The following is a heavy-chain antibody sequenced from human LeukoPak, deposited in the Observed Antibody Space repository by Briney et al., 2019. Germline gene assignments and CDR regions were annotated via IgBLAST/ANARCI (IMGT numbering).Heavy chain of an antibody. CDR2: FDPEDGET. V-gene: IGHV1-24*01. Sequence: ASVKVSCKVSGYTLTELPMHWVRQAPGKGLEWMGGFDPEDGETIYAQKFQGRVTMTEDTSTDTAYMELSSLRSEDTAVYYCATERLQKDTIFGVVIYTFDYWGQGTLVTVSS. CDR1: GYTLTELP. J-gene: IGHJ4*02. D-gene: IGHD3-3*01. CDR3: ATERLQKDTIFGVVIYTFDY.